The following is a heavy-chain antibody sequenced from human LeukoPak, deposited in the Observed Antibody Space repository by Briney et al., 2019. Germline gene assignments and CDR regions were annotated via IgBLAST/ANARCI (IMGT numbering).Heavy chain of an antibody. V-gene: IGHV3-7*01. Sequence: GGSLRLSCAASGFTFSSYWMSWVRQAPGKGLEWVANIKQDGSEKYYVDSVKGRFTISRDNAKNSLYLQMNSLRAEDTAVCYCVIYYYDSSGYYYFDYWGQGTLVTVSS. CDR1: GFTFSSYW. CDR2: IKQDGSEK. D-gene: IGHD3-22*01. J-gene: IGHJ4*02. CDR3: VIYYYDSSGYYYFDY.